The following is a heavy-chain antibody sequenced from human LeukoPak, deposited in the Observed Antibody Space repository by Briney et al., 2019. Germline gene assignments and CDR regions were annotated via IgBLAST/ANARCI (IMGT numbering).Heavy chain of an antibody. V-gene: IGHV4-59*01. CDR1: GGSISTYY. CDR3: AREGCGSAHGVYFDY. Sequence: SETLSLTCTVSGGSISTYYWSWIRQPPGKGLEWIGYISYSGSTNYNPSLKSRVTISVDTSKNQFSLKLSSVTAADTAVYYCAREGCGSAHGVYFDYWGQGTLVTVSS. D-gene: IGHD2-8*01. J-gene: IGHJ4*02. CDR2: ISYSGST.